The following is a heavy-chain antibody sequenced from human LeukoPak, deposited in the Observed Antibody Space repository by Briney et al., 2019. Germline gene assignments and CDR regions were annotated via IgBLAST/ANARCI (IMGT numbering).Heavy chain of an antibody. D-gene: IGHD3-3*01. CDR2: ISYDGSNK. J-gene: IGHJ4*02. V-gene: IGHV3-30*18. Sequence: GGSLRLFCAASGFTFSSYGMHWVRQAPGKGLEWVAVISYDGSNKYYADSVKGRFTISRDNSKNTLYLQMNSLRAEDTAVYYCAKDYDFWSGYVYWGQGTLVTVSS. CDR1: GFTFSSYG. CDR3: AKDYDFWSGYVY.